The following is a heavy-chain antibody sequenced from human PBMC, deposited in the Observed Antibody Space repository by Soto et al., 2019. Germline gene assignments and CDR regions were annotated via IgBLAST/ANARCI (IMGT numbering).Heavy chain of an antibody. CDR3: TSDTFGLRDT. D-gene: IGHD3-16*01. Sequence: LRLSCAASGFPFSHYWMHWVRQTPGKGLVWVSRINPAGTITNYADSVEGRFTISRDNADSALFLQMSSLSAEDTAIYYCTSDTFGLRDTWGQGTLVTVSS. V-gene: IGHV3-74*01. J-gene: IGHJ5*02. CDR2: INPAGTIT. CDR1: GFPFSHYW.